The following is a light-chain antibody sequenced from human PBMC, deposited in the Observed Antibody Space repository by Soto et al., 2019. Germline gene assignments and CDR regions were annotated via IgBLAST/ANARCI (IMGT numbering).Light chain of an antibody. V-gene: IGLV2-23*03. CDR2: EGS. J-gene: IGLJ1*01. Sequence: QSALTQPASVSGSPGQSITISCTGTSSDVGSYNLVSWYQQHPGKAPKLMIYEGSKRPSGVSNRFSGSKSGNTASLTISGLHAEDEADYYCCAYAGSRTFYVFGTGTKLTVL. CDR1: SSDVGSYNL. CDR3: CAYAGSRTFYV.